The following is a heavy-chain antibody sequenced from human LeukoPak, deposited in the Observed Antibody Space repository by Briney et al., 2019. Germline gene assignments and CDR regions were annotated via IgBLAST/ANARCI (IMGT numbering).Heavy chain of an antibody. CDR3: ARHPGGNDGQWFYDY. J-gene: IGHJ4*02. Sequence: SGTLSLTCAVSGVSISSNLWWTWVRQPPGNGLEWIAEIHHSGSINYNPSLKSRVTISVDKAKNQFSLNLNSVTAADTAVYYCARHPGGNDGQWFYDYWGQGTRVTVSS. CDR2: IHHSGSI. CDR1: GVSISSNLW. V-gene: IGHV4-4*02. D-gene: IGHD2-8*02.